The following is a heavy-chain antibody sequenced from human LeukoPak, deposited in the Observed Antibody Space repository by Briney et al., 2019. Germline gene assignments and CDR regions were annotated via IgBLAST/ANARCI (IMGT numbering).Heavy chain of an antibody. D-gene: IGHD1-14*01. Sequence: KPSETLSLTCAVYGGSFSGYYWSWIRQPPGKGLEWIGEINHSGSTNYNPSLKSRVTISVDTSKNQFSLKLSSVTAADTAVYYCARDREPAINWFDPWGQGTLVTVSS. J-gene: IGHJ5*02. CDR1: GGSFSGYY. V-gene: IGHV4-34*01. CDR2: INHSGST. CDR3: ARDREPAINWFDP.